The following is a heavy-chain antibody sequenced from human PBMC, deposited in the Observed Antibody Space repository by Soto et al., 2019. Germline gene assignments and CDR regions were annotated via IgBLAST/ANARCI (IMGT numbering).Heavy chain of an antibody. CDR2: IYWDDDK. D-gene: IGHD6-19*01. CDR1: GFSLSTSGVG. V-gene: IGHV2-5*02. Sequence: QITLKESGPTLVKPTQTLTLTCTFSGFSLSTSGVGVGWIRQPPGKALEWLALIYWDDDKRYSPSLKSRLTITKDTSKNQVVLTMTTMDPVDTATYYCAHSYSSGWYSSFNWFDPWGQGTLVTVSS. J-gene: IGHJ5*02. CDR3: AHSYSSGWYSSFNWFDP.